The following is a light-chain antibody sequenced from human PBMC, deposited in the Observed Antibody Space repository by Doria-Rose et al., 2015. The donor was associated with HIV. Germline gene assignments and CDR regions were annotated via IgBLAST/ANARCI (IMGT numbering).Light chain of an antibody. CDR1: STLGNTH. CDR3: GTWDTSLSTGGV. CDR2: KND. J-gene: IGLJ1*01. V-gene: IGLV1-51*02. Sequence: STLGNTHVYWYQLLPGTAPKLLIYKNDKRPSGIPDRFSGSKSGTSATLGITGPQTGDEADYYGTWDTSLSTGGVFGTGTKVTVL.